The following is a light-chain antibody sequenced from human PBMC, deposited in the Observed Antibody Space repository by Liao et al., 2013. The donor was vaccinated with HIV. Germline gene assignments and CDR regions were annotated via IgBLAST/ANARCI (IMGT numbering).Light chain of an antibody. CDR1: NIGSRS. J-gene: IGLJ1*01. CDR2: YNS. Sequence: SYELTQPSSVSVAPGKTARLTCGGSNIGSRSVHWYQQKPGQAPVVVMSYNSDRPSGIPERFSGSNSGNTATLTISRVEAGDEADYFCQVWDSTSDHDVFGSGTTVTVL. CDR3: QVWDSTSDHDV. V-gene: IGLV3-21*01.